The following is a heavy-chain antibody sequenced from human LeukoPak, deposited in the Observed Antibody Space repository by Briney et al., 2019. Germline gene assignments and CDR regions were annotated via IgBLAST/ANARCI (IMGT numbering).Heavy chain of an antibody. CDR2: INHSGST. CDR3: ARGRGVRGVID. D-gene: IGHD3-10*01. J-gene: IGHJ6*02. CDR1: GGSFSGYY. V-gene: IGHV4-34*01. Sequence: MTSETLSLTCAVYGGSFSGYYWSWIRQPPGKGLEWIGEINHSGSTNYNPSLKSRGTISVDTSKNQFSLKLSSVTAGDTAVYYCARGRGVRGVIDWGQGTTVTVSS.